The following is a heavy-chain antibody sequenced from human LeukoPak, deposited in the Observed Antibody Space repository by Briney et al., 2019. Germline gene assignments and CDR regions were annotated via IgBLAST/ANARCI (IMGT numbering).Heavy chain of an antibody. CDR3: ASMMGRARHYGMDV. Sequence: SETLSLTCAVYGGSSSGYYWSWIRQPPGKGLEWIGEINHSGSTNYNPSLKSRVTISVDTSKNQFTLKLSSVTAADTAVYYCASMMGRARHYGMDVWGQGTTVTVSS. CDR1: GGSSSGYY. CDR2: INHSGST. J-gene: IGHJ6*02. D-gene: IGHD3-10*01. V-gene: IGHV4-34*01.